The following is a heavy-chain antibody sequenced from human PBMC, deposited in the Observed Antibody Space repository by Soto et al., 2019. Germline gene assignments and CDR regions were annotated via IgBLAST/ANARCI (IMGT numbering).Heavy chain of an antibody. CDR3: ARVDPRGVAVVRDY. V-gene: IGHV1-18*01. J-gene: IGHJ4*02. CDR1: GNTFASHG. Sequence: QVQLVQSGPEVKKPGASVKVSCKASGNTFASHGFSWVRQAPGQGLEWMGWISGFNGQTNYALKFQGRFTLTTDTSTSTAYMELRSLRSDDTSVYFCARVDPRGVAVVRDYWGQGTLVTVSS. CDR2: ISGFNGQT. D-gene: IGHD3-10*01.